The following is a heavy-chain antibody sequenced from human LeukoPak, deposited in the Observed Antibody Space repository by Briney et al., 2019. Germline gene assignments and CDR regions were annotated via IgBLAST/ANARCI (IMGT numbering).Heavy chain of an antibody. V-gene: IGHV3-15*01. J-gene: IGHJ4*02. CDR2: IKSKTDGGTT. Sequence: GGSLRLSCAASGFTFSNAGMSWVRQAPGKGLEWVGRIKSKTDGGTTDYAAPVKGRFTIAREDSKNTLYLQMNSLKTEDTAVYYCARGWIQLWFVVSFWGQGTLVTVSS. CDR1: GFTFSNAG. CDR3: ARGWIQLWFVVSF. D-gene: IGHD5-18*01.